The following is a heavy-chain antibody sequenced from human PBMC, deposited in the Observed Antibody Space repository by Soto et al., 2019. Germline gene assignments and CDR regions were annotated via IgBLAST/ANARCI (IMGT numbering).Heavy chain of an antibody. CDR1: GFTFRNYA. Sequence: GGALRLSCAASGFTFRNYAMNWVRQAPGKGLEWVSYISSSSSTIYYADSVKGRFTISRDNAKNSLYLQMNSLRDEDTAVYYCAREWNPLNWFDPWGQGTLVTVS. CDR3: AREWNPLNWFDP. CDR2: ISSSSSTI. V-gene: IGHV3-48*02. J-gene: IGHJ5*02. D-gene: IGHD1-1*01.